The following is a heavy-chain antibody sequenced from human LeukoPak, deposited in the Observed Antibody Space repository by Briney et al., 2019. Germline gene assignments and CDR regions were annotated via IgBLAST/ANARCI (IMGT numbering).Heavy chain of an antibody. V-gene: IGHV1-69*05. CDR3: ARGDPYCSGGSCYSEGPDY. J-gene: IGHJ4*02. CDR1: GGTFSSYA. Sequence: SVKVSCKASGGTFSSYAISWVRQAPGQGLEWMGGNIPIFGTANYAQKFQGRVTITTDESTSTAYMELSSLRSEDTAVYYCARGDPYCSGGSCYSEGPDYWGQGTLVTVSS. CDR2: NIPIFGTA. D-gene: IGHD2-15*01.